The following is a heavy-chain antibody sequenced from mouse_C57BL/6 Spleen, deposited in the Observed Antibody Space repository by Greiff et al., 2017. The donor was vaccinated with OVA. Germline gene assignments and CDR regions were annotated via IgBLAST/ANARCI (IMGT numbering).Heavy chain of an antibody. CDR3: ARDQSPYAMDY. CDR1: GFTFSSYA. Sequence: EVKLMESGGGLVKPGGSLKLSCAASGFTFSSYAMSWVRQTPEKRLEWVATISDGGSYTYYPDNVKGRFTISRDNAKNNLYLQMSHLKSEDTAMYYCARDQSPYAMDYWGQGTSVTVSS. J-gene: IGHJ4*01. V-gene: IGHV5-4*01. CDR2: ISDGGSYT.